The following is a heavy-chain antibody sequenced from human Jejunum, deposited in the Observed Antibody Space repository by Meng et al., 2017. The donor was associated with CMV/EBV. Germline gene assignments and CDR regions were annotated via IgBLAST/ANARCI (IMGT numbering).Heavy chain of an antibody. Sequence: SCAASGFSFSTYGMQWVRQAQGKGLEWVANIKEDGSEKYYVDAVKGRFTISRDNVENSLFLQMNSLRADDTAVYYCARDRNLTFWGQGTLVTVSS. D-gene: IGHD3-9*01. CDR3: ARDRNLTF. V-gene: IGHV3-7*01. J-gene: IGHJ4*02. CDR1: GFSFSTYG. CDR2: IKEDGSEK.